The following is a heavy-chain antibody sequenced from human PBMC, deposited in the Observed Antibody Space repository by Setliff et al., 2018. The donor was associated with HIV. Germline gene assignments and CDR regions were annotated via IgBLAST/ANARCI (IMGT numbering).Heavy chain of an antibody. Sequence: PGGSLRLSCAASGFTVSNNYMSWVRQAPGKGLEWVSVIYSGGSTDYADSVKGRFTISRDNSKNTLYLQMNSLRAEDTAVYYCAKGLRCGGDCYYAFDMWGQGTMVTVSS. V-gene: IGHV3-53*01. CDR3: AKGLRCGGDCYYAFDM. CDR1: GFTVSNNY. CDR2: IYSGGST. D-gene: IGHD2-21*02. J-gene: IGHJ3*02.